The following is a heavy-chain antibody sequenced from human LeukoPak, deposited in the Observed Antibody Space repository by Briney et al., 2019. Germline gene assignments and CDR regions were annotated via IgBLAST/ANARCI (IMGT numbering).Heavy chain of an antibody. CDR3: ARGADGVSSNSRGWFDP. V-gene: IGHV3-21*01. CDR1: GFTFSSYE. J-gene: IGHJ5*02. Sequence: GGSLRLSCAASGFTFSSYEMNWVRQAPGKGLEWVSSISTSSSYIYYADSVKGRFTISRDNARNSLYLQMNTLRAEDTAVYSCARGADGVSSNSRGWFDPWGQGILVTVSS. D-gene: IGHD2-15*01. CDR2: ISTSSSYI.